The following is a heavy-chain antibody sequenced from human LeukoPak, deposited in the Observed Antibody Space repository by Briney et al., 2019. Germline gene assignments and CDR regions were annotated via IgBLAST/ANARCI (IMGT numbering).Heavy chain of an antibody. Sequence: ASVKVSCKASGYTFTSYGISWVRQAPGQGLEWMGWISAYNGNTNYAQKLQGRVTMTTDTSTSTAYMELRSLRSDDTAVYSCARDHYIAVAGTSSEYWGQGTLVTVSS. CDR1: GYTFTSYG. V-gene: IGHV1-18*01. J-gene: IGHJ4*02. D-gene: IGHD6-19*01. CDR3: ARDHYIAVAGTSSEY. CDR2: ISAYNGNT.